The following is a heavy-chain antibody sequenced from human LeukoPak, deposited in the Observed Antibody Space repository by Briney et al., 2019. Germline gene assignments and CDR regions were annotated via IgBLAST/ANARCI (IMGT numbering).Heavy chain of an antibody. V-gene: IGHV1-2*02. Sequence: ASVKVSRKASGYTFTGYFIHWVRQVPGQGVEWMGWINPNSGSANNAQKFQGRVTMTRDTYTHTPSMDLNRLRYDDTPIYLCARESIIPAVRGDYWGQGTLVTVSS. CDR3: ARESIIPAVRGDY. J-gene: IGHJ4*02. CDR2: INPNSGSA. D-gene: IGHD2-2*01. CDR1: GYTFTGYF.